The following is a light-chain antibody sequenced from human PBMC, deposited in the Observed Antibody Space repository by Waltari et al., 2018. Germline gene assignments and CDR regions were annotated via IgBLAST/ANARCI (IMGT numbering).Light chain of an antibody. CDR3: MQALQTPLT. CDR2: LGS. Sequence: DIVMTQSPLCLPVPPGEPASTSCRSSQSLLHSNGYNYLDWYLQKPGQSPQLLIYLGSNRASGVPDRFSGSGSGTDFTLKISRVEAEDVGVYYCMQALQTPLTFGGGTKVEIK. V-gene: IGKV2-28*01. J-gene: IGKJ4*01. CDR1: QSLLHSNGYNY.